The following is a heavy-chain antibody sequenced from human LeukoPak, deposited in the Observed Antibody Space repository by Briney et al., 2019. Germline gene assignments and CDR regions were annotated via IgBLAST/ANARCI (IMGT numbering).Heavy chain of an antibody. CDR1: GFTFSNYG. CDR2: ISSDGSNQ. Sequence: GGSLRLSCAASGFTFSNYGMHWVRQAPGKGLEWVAIISSDGSNQYYADSVKGRFTIFRDNSKNTLYLQMNSLRVEATAVYYCARLVRGVSAGGYINRDYWGQGTLVTVSS. CDR3: ARLVRGVSAGGYINRDY. V-gene: IGHV3-30*03. D-gene: IGHD6-25*01. J-gene: IGHJ4*02.